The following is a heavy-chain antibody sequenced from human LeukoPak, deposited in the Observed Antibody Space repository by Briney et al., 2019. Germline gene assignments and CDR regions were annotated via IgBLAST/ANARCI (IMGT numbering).Heavy chain of an antibody. J-gene: IGHJ1*01. CDR3: AKDATYSSGWEYFQH. CDR1: GFTFSSYA. Sequence: GGSLRLSCAASGFTFSSYAMSWVRQAPGKGLEWVSAISGSGGSTYYADSGKGRFTISRDNSKNTLYLQVNSLRAEDTAVYYCAKDATYSSGWEYFQHWGQGTLVTVSS. V-gene: IGHV3-23*01. D-gene: IGHD6-19*01. CDR2: ISGSGGST.